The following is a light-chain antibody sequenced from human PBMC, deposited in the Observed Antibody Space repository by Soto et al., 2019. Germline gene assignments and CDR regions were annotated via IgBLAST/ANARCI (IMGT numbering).Light chain of an antibody. Sequence: HSALTQPASVSGSPGQSITISCTGTSSDVGSYNLVSWYQQHPGKAPKLMIYEGSKRPSGVSNRFSGSKSGNTASLTISGLQAEDEADYYCCSYAGNSLYVFGTGTKVTVL. CDR2: EGS. CDR1: SSDVGSYNL. J-gene: IGLJ1*01. V-gene: IGLV2-23*01. CDR3: CSYAGNSLYV.